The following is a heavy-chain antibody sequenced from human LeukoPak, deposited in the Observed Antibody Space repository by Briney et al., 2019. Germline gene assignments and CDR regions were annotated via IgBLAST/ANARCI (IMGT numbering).Heavy chain of an antibody. CDR3: ARVLTGTAPFDY. Sequence: GGSLRLSCAASGFIFRSYWMHWVRQAPGKGLVWISRINSDGSDTNYADSVKGRFTISRDPAKNMVYLEMNSLRGEDTAVHYCARVLTGTAPFDYWGQGTLVTVSS. V-gene: IGHV3-74*01. CDR1: GFIFRSYW. J-gene: IGHJ4*02. CDR2: INSDGSDT. D-gene: IGHD7-27*01.